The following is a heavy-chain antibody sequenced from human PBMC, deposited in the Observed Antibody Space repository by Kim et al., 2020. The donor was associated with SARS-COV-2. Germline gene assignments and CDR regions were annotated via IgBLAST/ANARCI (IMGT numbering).Heavy chain of an antibody. V-gene: IGHV4-34*01. D-gene: IGHD3-22*01. Sequence: SETLSLTCAVYGGSFSGYYWSWIRQPPGKGLEWIGEINHSGSTNYNPSLKSRVTISVDTSKNQFSLKLSSVTAADTAVYYCARDPRYYYDSSGYPSRGYYYYYGMDVWGQGTTVTVSS. CDR1: GGSFSGYY. CDR2: INHSGST. J-gene: IGHJ6*02. CDR3: ARDPRYYYDSSGYPSRGYYYYYGMDV.